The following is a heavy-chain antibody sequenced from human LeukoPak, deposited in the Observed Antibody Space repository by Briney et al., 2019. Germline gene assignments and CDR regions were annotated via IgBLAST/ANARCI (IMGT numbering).Heavy chain of an antibody. CDR2: TYYRSKWYN. Sequence: SQTLSLTCAVSGDSVSSNSAAWNWIRQSPSRGLEWLGRTYYRSKWYNDYAVSVKSRITINPDTSKNQFSLQLNSVTPEDTAVYYCAREVMERWLQAGYFDYWGQGTLVTVSS. CDR3: AREVMERWLQAGYFDY. V-gene: IGHV6-1*01. CDR1: GDSVSSNSAA. J-gene: IGHJ4*02. D-gene: IGHD5-24*01.